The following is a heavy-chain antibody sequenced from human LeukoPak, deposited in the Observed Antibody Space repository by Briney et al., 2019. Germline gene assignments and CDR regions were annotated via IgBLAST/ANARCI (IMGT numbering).Heavy chain of an antibody. J-gene: IGHJ3*02. D-gene: IGHD3-10*01. CDR1: GDGVSNNSAA. Sequence: SQTLSLTCAISGDGVSNNSAAWNWIRQSPSRGLEWLGRTYYRSKWYNDYAVSVKSRITISPDTSKNHFSLQLNSVTPEDTAVYYCARSGGTMVRGASVDAFDIWGQGTMVTVSS. V-gene: IGHV6-1*01. CDR3: ARSGGTMVRGASVDAFDI. CDR2: TYYRSKWYN.